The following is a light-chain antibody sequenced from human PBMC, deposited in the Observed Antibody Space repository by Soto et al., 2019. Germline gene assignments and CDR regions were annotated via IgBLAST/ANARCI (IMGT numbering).Light chain of an antibody. CDR2: DVN. J-gene: IGLJ1*01. V-gene: IGLV2-11*01. CDR1: STDVGDYRY. Sequence: QSALTQPRSVSGSPGQSVTISCTGTSTDVGDYRYVSWYQHQPGKAHKLMIYDVNRRPSGVPDRFSGSKSGNTASLTISGLQAEDEGDYYCCSYAGRYTFVFGTGTKLTVL. CDR3: CSYAGRYTFV.